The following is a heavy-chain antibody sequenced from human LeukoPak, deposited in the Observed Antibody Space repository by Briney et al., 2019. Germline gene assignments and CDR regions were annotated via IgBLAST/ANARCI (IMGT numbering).Heavy chain of an antibody. CDR3: AREKPYSGSYAFDY. V-gene: IGHV3-53*01. D-gene: IGHD1-26*01. CDR2: IYSGGST. J-gene: IGHJ4*02. Sequence: GGSLRFSCAASGFTFSSNYMSWVRQGPGKGLEWVSVIYSGGSTYYADSVKGRFTISRDNSKNTLYLQMNSLRAEDTAVYYCAREKPYSGSYAFDYWGQGTLVTVSS. CDR1: GFTFSSNY.